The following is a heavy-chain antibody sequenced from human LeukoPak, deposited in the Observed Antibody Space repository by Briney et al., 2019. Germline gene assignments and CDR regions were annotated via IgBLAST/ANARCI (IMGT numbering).Heavy chain of an antibody. CDR2: IIPIFGTA. V-gene: IGHV1-69*13. CDR1: GGTFSSYS. CDR3: ARSKALRLDDIYY. J-gene: IGHJ4*02. Sequence: SVKVSCKASGGTFSSYSISWVRQAPGQGLEWMGGIIPIFGTANYAQKFQGRVTITADESTSTAYMELSSLRSEDTAVYYCARSKALRLDDIYYWGQGALVTVSS. D-gene: IGHD3-9*01.